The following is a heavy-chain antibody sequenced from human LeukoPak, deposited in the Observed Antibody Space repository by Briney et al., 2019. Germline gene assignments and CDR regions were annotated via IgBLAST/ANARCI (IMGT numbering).Heavy chain of an antibody. CDR2: IYYSGST. V-gene: IGHV4-39*01. J-gene: IGHJ4*02. CDR1: GGSISSSSYY. CDR3: ARPNDYGDYGFDY. Sequence: SETLSLTCTVSGGSISSSSYYWGWIRQPPGKGLEWIGSIYYSGSTYYNPSLKSRVTMSVDTSKNQFSLKLSSVTAADTAVYYCARPNDYGDYGFDYWGQGTLVTVSS. D-gene: IGHD4-17*01.